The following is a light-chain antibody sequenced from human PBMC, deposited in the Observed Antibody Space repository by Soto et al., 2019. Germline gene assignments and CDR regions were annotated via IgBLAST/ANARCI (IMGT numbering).Light chain of an antibody. CDR2: GAS. V-gene: IGKV1-39*01. CDR3: QQSYSSPQT. Sequence: DIPMTQSPSSLSASVGDRVSITCRAGQSINRFLNWYQQKPVKAPKLLIYGASSLQSGVPSRFSGSGSGTDFTLTISSLQPEAFATYYCQQSYSSPQTFGKGTKVDIK. CDR1: QSINRF. J-gene: IGKJ4*01.